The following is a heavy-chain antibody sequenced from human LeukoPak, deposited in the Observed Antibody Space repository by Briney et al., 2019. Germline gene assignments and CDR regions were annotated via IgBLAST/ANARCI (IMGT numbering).Heavy chain of an antibody. V-gene: IGHV3-7*01. D-gene: IGHD1-1*01. CDR1: GFTFSDFW. J-gene: IGHJ4*02. CDR3: AIATTGRGAFGS. CDR2: TNEAGGDK. Sequence: GGSLRLSCEASGFTFSDFWMSWVRQAPGKGLECVASTNEAGGDKYYVDSVKGRFTISRDNSKNSLSLQTNSLTAEDTAIYYCAIATTGRGAFGSWGQGTLVSVSS.